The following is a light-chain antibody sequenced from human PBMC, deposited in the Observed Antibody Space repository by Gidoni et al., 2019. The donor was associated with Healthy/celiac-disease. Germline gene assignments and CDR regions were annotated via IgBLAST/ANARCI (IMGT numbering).Light chain of an antibody. Sequence: DIQMTQSPSSLSASVGDRVTITCRASQSISSYLNWYKQKPGKAPKLLIYAASSLQSVVPSRFSGSGSGTDFNLTISSLQPEDFATYYCQQSYSTLWTFGQGTKVEIK. CDR2: AAS. V-gene: IGKV1-39*01. CDR3: QQSYSTLWT. CDR1: QSISSY. J-gene: IGKJ1*01.